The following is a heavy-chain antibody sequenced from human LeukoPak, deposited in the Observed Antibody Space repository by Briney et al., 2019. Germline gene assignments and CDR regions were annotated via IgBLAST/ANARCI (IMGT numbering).Heavy chain of an antibody. V-gene: IGHV4-34*01. CDR1: GGSFSGYY. CDR2: INHSGST. J-gene: IGHJ4*02. CDR3: ARRYGGWYGY. Sequence: PSETLSLTCAVYGGSFSGYYWSWIRQPPGKGLEWIGEINHSGSTNYNPSLKNRVTISVDTSKNQFSLKLSSVTAADTAVYYCARRYGGWYGYWGQGTLVTVSS. D-gene: IGHD6-19*01.